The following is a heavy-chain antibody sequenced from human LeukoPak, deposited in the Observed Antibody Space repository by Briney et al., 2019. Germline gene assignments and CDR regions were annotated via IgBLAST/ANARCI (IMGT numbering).Heavy chain of an antibody. D-gene: IGHD3-22*01. J-gene: IGHJ3*01. CDR1: GFTFWDYF. V-gene: IGHV3-11*06. CDR2: ISSSSSYT. CDR3: ARVGNLYYYDSSVSLEAADY. Sequence: PGGSLRHFCSGFGFTFWDYFVRWIRQAPGKGLEWVSYISSSSSYTNYADSVKGRFTISRDNAKNSLYLQMNRLRAEDTAVYYCARVGNLYYYDSSVSLEAADYWGQGTMVTVSS.